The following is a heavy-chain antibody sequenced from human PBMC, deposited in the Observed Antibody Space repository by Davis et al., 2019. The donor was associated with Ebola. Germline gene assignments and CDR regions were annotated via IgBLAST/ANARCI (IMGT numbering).Heavy chain of an antibody. CDR3: ARRAHCSDCSFGAYDI. J-gene: IGHJ3*02. D-gene: IGHD2-15*01. CDR2: ISANGSVK. V-gene: IGHV3-48*04. CDR1: GFTFSSYS. Sequence: PGGSLRLSCAASGFTFSSYSMNWVRQAPGKGLEWVSYISANGSVKYYADSVKGRFTISRDNAKNSLYLDMNSLTTEDSAFYFCARRAHCSDCSFGAYDIWGQGTMVTVSS.